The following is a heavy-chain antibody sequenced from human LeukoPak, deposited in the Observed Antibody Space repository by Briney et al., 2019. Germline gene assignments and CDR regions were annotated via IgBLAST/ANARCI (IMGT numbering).Heavy chain of an antibody. CDR2: IYYSGST. D-gene: IGHD3-10*01. Sequence: SETLSLTCTVSGGSISSSSYYWGWIRQPPGKGLEWIGSIYYSGSTYYNPSLKSRVTISVDTSKNQFSLKLSSVTAADTAVYYCARTNRGGDAFDIWGQGTMVTVSS. J-gene: IGHJ3*02. CDR3: ARTNRGGDAFDI. CDR1: GGSISSSSYY. V-gene: IGHV4-39*07.